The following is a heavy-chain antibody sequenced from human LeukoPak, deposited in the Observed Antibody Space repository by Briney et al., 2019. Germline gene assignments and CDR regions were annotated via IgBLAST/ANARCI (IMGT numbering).Heavy chain of an antibody. CDR2: IIPIFGIA. CDR1: GYTLTGYY. Sequence: SVKVSCKASGYTLTGYYMHWVRQAPGQGLEWMGGIIPIFGIADYAQKFQARVTITADKSTSTAYMDLSSLRSDDTAVYYCARGRTYLRYYFDYWGQGTLVTVSS. CDR3: ARGRTYLRYYFDY. D-gene: IGHD2-8*01. V-gene: IGHV1-69*10. J-gene: IGHJ4*02.